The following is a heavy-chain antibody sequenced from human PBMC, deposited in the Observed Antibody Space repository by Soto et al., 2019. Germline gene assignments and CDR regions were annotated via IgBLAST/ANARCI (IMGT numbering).Heavy chain of an antibody. CDR2: INPSGGST. CDR1: GYTFTSYY. D-gene: IGHD4-4*01. V-gene: IGHV1-46*03. Sequence: APVKGSCKASGYTFTSYYMHWVRQAPGQGLEWMGIINPSGGSTSYAQKFQGRVTMTRDTSTSTVYMELSSLRSEDTAVYYCAREPYSNPNWFDPWGQGTLVTVSS. J-gene: IGHJ5*02. CDR3: AREPYSNPNWFDP.